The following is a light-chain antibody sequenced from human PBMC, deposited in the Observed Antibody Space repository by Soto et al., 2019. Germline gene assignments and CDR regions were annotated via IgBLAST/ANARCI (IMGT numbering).Light chain of an antibody. V-gene: IGKV1-39*01. Sequence: IQMTQSPSSLSASVGDRVTMTCRASQGIRKDLAWYQQKPGKAPKLLIYATSSLQSGVPSRFSGSGSGTDFTLTISSLQPEDFATYYCQQSYSTPWTFGQGTKVDIK. CDR1: QGIRKD. CDR3: QQSYSTPWT. CDR2: ATS. J-gene: IGKJ1*01.